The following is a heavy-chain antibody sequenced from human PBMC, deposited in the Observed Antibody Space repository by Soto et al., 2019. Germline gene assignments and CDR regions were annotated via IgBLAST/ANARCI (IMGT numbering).Heavy chain of an antibody. Sequence: GGSLRLSCAASGFAFSNYGMSWVRQAPGKGLEWVSNIKEDGIEKYYVDSVKGRFTISRDDCKNSLSRQMNGLRAEDTAAYLCETGRSYGGEFESWGQGTMVTVSS. J-gene: IGHJ4*02. V-gene: IGHV3-7*03. CDR1: GFAFSNYG. CDR2: IKEDGIEK. CDR3: ETGRSYGGEFES. D-gene: IGHD3-16*01.